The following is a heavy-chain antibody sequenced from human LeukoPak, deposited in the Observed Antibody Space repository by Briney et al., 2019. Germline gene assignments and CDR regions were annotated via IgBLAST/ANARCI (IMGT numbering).Heavy chain of an antibody. V-gene: IGHV4-34*01. CDR2: INDGERT. J-gene: IGHJ5*02. Sequence: SETLSLTCAVYGGSFSDYYWTWIRQPPGRGLEWIGEINDGERTNYNPSLKSRVTISIDTPKNYFSLELRSVTAADTAVHYCARGYRSGNYYIQLGPRKYWFDPWGQGTLVTVSS. CDR1: GGSFSDYY. CDR3: ARGYRSGNYYIQLGPRKYWFDP. D-gene: IGHD3-10*01.